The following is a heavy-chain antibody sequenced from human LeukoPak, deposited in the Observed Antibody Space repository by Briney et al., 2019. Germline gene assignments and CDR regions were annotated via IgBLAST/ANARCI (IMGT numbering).Heavy chain of an antibody. J-gene: IGHJ4*02. D-gene: IGHD3-10*01. V-gene: IGHV3-11*01. Sequence: KGLKWVSYISSSGTVIYYGDSVKGRFTISRDNAKKSLYLQMNGLRAEDTAVYYCARDYNCWGQGTLVTVSS. CDR2: ISSSGTVI. CDR3: ARDYNC.